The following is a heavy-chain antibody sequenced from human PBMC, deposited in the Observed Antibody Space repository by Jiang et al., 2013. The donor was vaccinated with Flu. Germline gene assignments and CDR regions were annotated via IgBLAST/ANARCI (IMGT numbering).Heavy chain of an antibody. V-gene: IGHV4-59*08. Sequence: PGLVKPSETLSLTCTVSSGSISNFYWSWFRQPPGKGLEWIGYIHSSGSTNYNPSLKSRVTMSVDTSKNQFSLRLTSVTASDTAVYYCARGGWYEDYWGQGTLVTVS. J-gene: IGHJ4*02. CDR3: ARGGWYEDY. CDR2: IHSSGST. CDR1: SGSISNFY. D-gene: IGHD6-19*01.